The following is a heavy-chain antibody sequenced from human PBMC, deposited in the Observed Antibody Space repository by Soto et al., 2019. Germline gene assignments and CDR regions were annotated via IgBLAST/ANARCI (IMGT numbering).Heavy chain of an antibody. CDR1: GFTVSSNY. J-gene: IGHJ6*02. D-gene: IGHD6-13*01. Sequence: GGSLRLSCAASGFTVSSNYMSWVRQAPGKGLEWVLVIYSGGSTYYADSVKGRFTISRDNSKNTLYLQMNSLRAEDTAVYYCARDTAAAGTFWTNKQEDGMDVWGQGTTVTVSS. V-gene: IGHV3-53*01. CDR3: ARDTAAAGTFWTNKQEDGMDV. CDR2: IYSGGST.